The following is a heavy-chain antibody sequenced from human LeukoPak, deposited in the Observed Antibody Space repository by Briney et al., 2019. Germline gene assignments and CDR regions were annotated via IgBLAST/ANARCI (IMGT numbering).Heavy chain of an antibody. V-gene: IGHV3-21*01. CDR1: GFTFSSYS. CDR2: ISSSSSYI. D-gene: IGHD3-10*01. J-gene: IGHJ5*02. CDR3: ARSGILWFGELNSPYNWFDP. Sequence: GGSLRLSCAASGFTFSSYSVNWVRQAPGKGLEWVSSISSSSSYIYYADSVKGRFTISRDNAKNSLYLQMNSLRSEDTAVYYCARSGILWFGELNSPYNWFDPWGQGTLVTVSS.